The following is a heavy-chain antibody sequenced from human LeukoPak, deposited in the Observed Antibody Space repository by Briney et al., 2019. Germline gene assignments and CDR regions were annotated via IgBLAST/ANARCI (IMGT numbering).Heavy chain of an antibody. Sequence: GASVKVSCKASGYTFTGYYMHWVRQAPGQGLEWMGWINPNSGGTNYAQKFQGRVTMTRDTSISTAYMELRSLRSDDTAVYYCARDGGRYCSGGSCYRVDYWGQGTLVTVSS. CDR1: GYTFTGYY. V-gene: IGHV1-2*02. J-gene: IGHJ4*02. D-gene: IGHD2-15*01. CDR3: ARDGGRYCSGGSCYRVDY. CDR2: INPNSGGT.